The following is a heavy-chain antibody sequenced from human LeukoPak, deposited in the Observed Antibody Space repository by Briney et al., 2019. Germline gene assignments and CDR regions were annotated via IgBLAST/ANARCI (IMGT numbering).Heavy chain of an antibody. Sequence: AGGSLRLSCAASGFTFINYAMSWVRQAPGKGLEWVSTISGSGGSIYYADSVKGRFTISRDKSKNTLYLQMNSLRAEDTAVYYCAKDARRTSGWYFFDYWGQGTLVTVSS. CDR2: ISGSGGSI. V-gene: IGHV3-23*01. CDR1: GFTFINYA. CDR3: AKDARRTSGWYFFDY. J-gene: IGHJ4*02. D-gene: IGHD6-19*01.